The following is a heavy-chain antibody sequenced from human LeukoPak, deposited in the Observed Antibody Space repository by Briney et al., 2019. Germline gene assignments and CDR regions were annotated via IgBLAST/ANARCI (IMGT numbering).Heavy chain of an antibody. V-gene: IGHV3-21*01. CDR2: ISSRSYG. CDR3: ARSGGDIPIDS. J-gene: IGHJ4*02. D-gene: IGHD2-21*02. CDR1: GFTFSTSG. Sequence: GGSLRLSCAASGFTFSTSGMNWVRQAPGKGLERVASISSRSYGYYADAVKGRFTISRDNARNSLYLQMNSMGAEDTTLYYCARSGGDIPIDSWGRGTLVAVSS.